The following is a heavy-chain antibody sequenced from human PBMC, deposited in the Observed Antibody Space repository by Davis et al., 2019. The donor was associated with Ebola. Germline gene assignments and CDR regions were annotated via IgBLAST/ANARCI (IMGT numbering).Heavy chain of an antibody. V-gene: IGHV2-26*01. CDR2: IFSNDEK. J-gene: IGHJ6*02. CDR1: GFSLSNARMG. CDR3: ARMDIVVVVADDRYYYYGMDV. D-gene: IGHD2-15*01. Sequence: SGPTLVKPTETLTLTCTVSGFSLSNARMGVSWIRQPPGKALEWLAHIFSNDEKSYSTSLKSRLTISKDTSKSQVVLTMTNRDPVDTATYYCARMDIVVVVADDRYYYYGMDVWGQGTTVTVSS.